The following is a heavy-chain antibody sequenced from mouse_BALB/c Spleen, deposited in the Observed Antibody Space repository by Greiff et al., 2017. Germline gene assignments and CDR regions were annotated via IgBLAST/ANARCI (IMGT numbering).Heavy chain of an antibody. CDR1: GDSITSGY. J-gene: IGHJ1*01. CDR2: ISYSGST. Sequence: EVKLMESGPSLVKPSQTLSLTCSVTGDSITSGYWNWIRKFPGNKLEYMGYISYSGSTYYNPSLKSRISITRDTSKNQYYLQLNSVTTEDTATYYCARLYGNYWYFDVWGAGTTVTVSS. CDR3: ARLYGNYWYFDV. V-gene: IGHV3-8*02. D-gene: IGHD2-1*01.